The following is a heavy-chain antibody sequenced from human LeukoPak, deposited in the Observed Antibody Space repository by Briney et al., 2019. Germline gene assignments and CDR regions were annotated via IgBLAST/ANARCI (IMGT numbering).Heavy chain of an antibody. V-gene: IGHV3-53*01. CDR1: GFTVSSNY. CDR2: IYSGGST. D-gene: IGHD6-13*01. CDR3: ARYSSWYGVVDY. J-gene: IGHJ4*02. Sequence: GGSLRLSCAASGFTVSSNYMCWVRQAPGKGLEWVSVIYSGGSTYYADSVKGRFTISRDNSKNTLYLQMNSLRAEDTAVYYCARYSSWYGVVDYWGQGTLVTVSS.